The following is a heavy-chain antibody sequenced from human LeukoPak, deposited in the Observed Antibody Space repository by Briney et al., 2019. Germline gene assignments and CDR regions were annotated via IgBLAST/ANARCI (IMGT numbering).Heavy chain of an antibody. CDR3: ARLGNCAYDF. CDR2: INEVGSDK. J-gene: IGHJ3*01. CDR1: GFTLSSSW. V-gene: IGHV3-7*04. Sequence: GGSVRHLRSASGFTLSSSWMSWVRQAPGKGLEWVATINEVGSDKQYMDSVKGRLSITRDNPKNSLYLQMNRTRAEDTAVYFCARLGNCAYDFCGQGKTVTVSS. D-gene: IGHD1-1*01.